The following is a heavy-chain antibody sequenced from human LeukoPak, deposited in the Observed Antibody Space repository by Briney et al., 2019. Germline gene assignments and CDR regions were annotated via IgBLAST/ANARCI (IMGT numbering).Heavy chain of an antibody. Sequence: GGSLRLSCAASGFTFSSHGIHWVRQAPGKGLEWVAVISYAGSDKYYADSVKGRFTISRDNSKNTLYLQMNSLGAEDTAVYYCAKSSSGGWYLLGDAFDIWGQGTMVTVSS. V-gene: IGHV3-30*18. CDR2: ISYAGSDK. CDR3: AKSSSGGWYLLGDAFDI. CDR1: GFTFSSHG. D-gene: IGHD6-19*01. J-gene: IGHJ3*02.